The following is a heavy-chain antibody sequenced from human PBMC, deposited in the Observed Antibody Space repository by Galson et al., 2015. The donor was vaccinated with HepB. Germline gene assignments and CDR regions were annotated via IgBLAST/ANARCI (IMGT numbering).Heavy chain of an antibody. V-gene: IGHV1-3*01. Sequence: SVKVSCKASGYTFTSYAMHWVRQAPGQRLEWMGWINAGNGNTKYSQKFQGRVTITRDTSASTAYMELSSLRSEDTAVYYCARDCLYDFWSGSRGNYYYYYYMDVWGKGTTVTVSS. CDR2: INAGNGNT. J-gene: IGHJ6*03. CDR1: GYTFTSYA. D-gene: IGHD3-3*01. CDR3: ARDCLYDFWSGSRGNYYYYYYMDV.